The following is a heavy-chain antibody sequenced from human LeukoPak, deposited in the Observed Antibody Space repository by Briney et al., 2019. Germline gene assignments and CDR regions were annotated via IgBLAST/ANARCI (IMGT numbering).Heavy chain of an antibody. CDR2: ISYDGTNK. Sequence: GGSLRLSCAASGFTFSSYGMHWVRQAPGKGLEWVAVISYDGTNKYYADSVKGRFTISRDNSKNTLYLQMNSLSAEDTAVYYCAKAVAGSTWPWAPDYWGQGTLVTVSS. D-gene: IGHD6-19*01. V-gene: IGHV3-30*18. J-gene: IGHJ4*02. CDR1: GFTFSSYG. CDR3: AKAVAGSTWPWAPDY.